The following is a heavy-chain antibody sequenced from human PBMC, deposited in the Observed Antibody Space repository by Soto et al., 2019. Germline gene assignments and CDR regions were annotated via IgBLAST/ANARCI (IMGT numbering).Heavy chain of an antibody. V-gene: IGHV1-69*12. D-gene: IGHD1-1*01. CDR1: GGTFSSYA. CDR2: IIPIFGTA. Sequence: QVQLVQSGAEVKKPGSSVKVSCKASGGTFSSYAISWVRQAPGQGLEWMGGIIPIFGTANYAQKFQGRVTITADESTSTAYVELSSLRSEDTAVYYCASAEMATTSRGYYFDYWGQGTLVTVSS. J-gene: IGHJ4*02. CDR3: ASAEMATTSRGYYFDY.